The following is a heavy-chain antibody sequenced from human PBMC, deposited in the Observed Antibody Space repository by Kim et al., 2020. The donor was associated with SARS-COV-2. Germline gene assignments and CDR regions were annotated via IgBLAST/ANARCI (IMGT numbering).Heavy chain of an antibody. Sequence: YTAPYAASGKGRFTISREDSKNTAYLQVNSLKPEDTAVYYCGSYSGSRVDFWGQGTLVTVSS. J-gene: IGHJ4*02. V-gene: IGHV3-73*01. CDR2: YTA. D-gene: IGHD3-10*01. CDR3: GSYSGSRVDF.